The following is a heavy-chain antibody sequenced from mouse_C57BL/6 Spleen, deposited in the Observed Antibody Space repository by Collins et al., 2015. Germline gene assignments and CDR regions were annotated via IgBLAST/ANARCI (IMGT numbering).Heavy chain of an antibody. V-gene: IGHV3-6*02. D-gene: IGHD2-1*01. CDR1: GYSITSGYY. J-gene: IGHJ4*01. CDR3: AREGNYGYYYAMDY. CDR2: ISYDGSN. Sequence: DVQLQESGPGLVKPSQSLPLTCSVTGYSITSGYYWNWIRQFPGNKLEWMGYISYDGSNNYNPSLKNRISITRDTSKNQFFLKLNSVTTEDTATYYCAREGNYGYYYAMDYWGQGTSVTVSS.